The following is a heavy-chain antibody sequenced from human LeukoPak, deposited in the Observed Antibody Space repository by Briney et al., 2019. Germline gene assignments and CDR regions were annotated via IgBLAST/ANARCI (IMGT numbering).Heavy chain of an antibody. J-gene: IGHJ4*02. D-gene: IGHD4-17*01. CDR3: ARVLAGYGFAY. Sequence: GSSVKVSCKASGGTFSSYAISWVRQAPGQGLEWMGRIIPILGIANYAQKFQGRVTITAHKSTSTAYMELSSLRSEDTAVYYCARVLAGYGFAYWGQGTLVTVSS. CDR1: GGTFSSYA. CDR2: IIPILGIA. V-gene: IGHV1-69*04.